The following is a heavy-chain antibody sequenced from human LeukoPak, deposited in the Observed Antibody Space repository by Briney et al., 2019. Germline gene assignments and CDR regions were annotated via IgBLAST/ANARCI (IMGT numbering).Heavy chain of an antibody. CDR3: ARGGGAVAGTRFVAFDI. CDR2: IGTAGET. CDR1: GFTFSRYD. D-gene: IGHD6-19*01. J-gene: IGHJ3*02. Sequence: GGSLRLSCAASGFTFSRYDMHWVRQATGKGLEWVSAIGTAGETYYPGSVKGRFTISRENAKNSLYLQMNSLRAGDTAVYYCARGGGAVAGTRFVAFDIWGQGTMVTVSS. V-gene: IGHV3-13*01.